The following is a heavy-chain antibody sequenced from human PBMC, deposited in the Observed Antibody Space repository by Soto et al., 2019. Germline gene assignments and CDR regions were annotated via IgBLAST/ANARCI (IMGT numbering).Heavy chain of an antibody. D-gene: IGHD1-26*01. V-gene: IGHV4-31*03. Sequence: QVQLQESGPGLVKPSQTLSLTCTVSGGSISSGGYYWSWIRQHPGKGLEWIGYIYYSGSTYYNPSLKRRVTMSVDTSKNQFALKLSSVTAADTAVYYCAGIYSGSPGGTLRYWGQGTLVTVSS. J-gene: IGHJ4*02. CDR1: GGSISSGGYY. CDR3: AGIYSGSPGGTLRY. CDR2: IYYSGST.